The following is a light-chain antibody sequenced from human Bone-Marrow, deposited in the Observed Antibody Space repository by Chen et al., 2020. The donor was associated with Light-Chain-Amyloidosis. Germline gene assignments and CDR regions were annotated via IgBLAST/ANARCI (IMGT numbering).Light chain of an antibody. V-gene: IGLV3-21*02. CDR3: RVWDRSSGRPV. J-gene: IGLJ3*02. CDR2: DDS. Sequence: SYVLTQPSSVSVAPGQTATIACGGNNIGSTSVHWYQQTPGQAPLLAVYDDSDRPSGIPERLPGSNCGSAATLTSSGVEGGDEADSYCRVWDRSSGRPVFGGGTKQTVL. CDR1: NIGSTS.